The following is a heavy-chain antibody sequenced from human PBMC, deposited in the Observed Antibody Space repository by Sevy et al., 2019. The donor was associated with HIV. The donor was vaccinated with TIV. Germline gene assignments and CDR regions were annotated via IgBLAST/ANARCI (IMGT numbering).Heavy chain of an antibody. D-gene: IGHD1-1*01. J-gene: IGHJ4*02. V-gene: IGHV3-49*04. CDR3: TRWKDDQSIFDY. CDR1: GFTFGDYC. CDR2: LKSDVYGGTV. Sequence: GGSLRLSCTASGFTFGDYCMSWVRQAPGKGLEWVAFLKSDVYGGTVDHAASVRGRFVISRDDSKTIAYLQMNDLKTEDTGVYYCTRWKDDQSIFDYWGQGALVTVSS.